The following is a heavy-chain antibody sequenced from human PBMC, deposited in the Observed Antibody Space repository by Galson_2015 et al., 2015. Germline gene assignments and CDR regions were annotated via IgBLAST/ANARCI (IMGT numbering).Heavy chain of an antibody. CDR2: ISSSSSYI. CDR1: GFTFSSYS. D-gene: IGHD3-22*01. V-gene: IGHV3-21*01. J-gene: IGHJ4*02. Sequence: SLRLSCAASGFTFSSYSMNWVRQAPGKGLEWVSSISSSSSYIYYADSVKGRITISRDNAKNSLYLQMNSLRAEDTAVYYCARDSSGSFDYWGQGTLVTVSS. CDR3: ARDSSGSFDY.